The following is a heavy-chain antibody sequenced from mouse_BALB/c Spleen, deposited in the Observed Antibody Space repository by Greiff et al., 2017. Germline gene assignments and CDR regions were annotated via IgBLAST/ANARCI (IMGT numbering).Heavy chain of an antibody. V-gene: IGHV2-2*02. Sequence: VNLVESGPGLVQPSQSLSITCTVSGFSLTSYGVHWVRQSPGKGLEWLGVIWSGGSTDYNAAFISRLSISKDNSKSQVFFKMNSLQANDTAIYYCARKGGNYWFAYWGQGTLVTVSA. CDR1: GFSLTSYG. CDR2: IWSGGST. CDR3: ARKGGNYWFAY. D-gene: IGHD2-1*01. J-gene: IGHJ3*01.